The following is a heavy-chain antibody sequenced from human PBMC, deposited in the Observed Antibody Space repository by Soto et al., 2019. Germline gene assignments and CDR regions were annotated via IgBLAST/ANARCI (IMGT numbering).Heavy chain of an antibody. CDR1: GKSVSTFY. CDR2: AYYSGST. CDR3: ARGTDYTQIASYHYGMDV. Sequence: SETLSLTCTVSGKSVSTFYWSWIRQPPGKGLEWIGHAYYSGSTNYDPSLKSRVTISVDMSKNQVSLRLTSVTAADTAVYYCARGTDYTQIASYHYGMDVWGQGTSVTVSS. J-gene: IGHJ6*02. D-gene: IGHD4-4*01. V-gene: IGHV4-59*02.